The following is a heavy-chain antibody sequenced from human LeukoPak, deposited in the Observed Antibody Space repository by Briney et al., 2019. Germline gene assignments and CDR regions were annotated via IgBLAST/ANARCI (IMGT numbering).Heavy chain of an antibody. J-gene: IGHJ4*02. CDR1: GFTFSNYA. Sequence: GGSLRLSCVASGFTFSNYAMSWARQAPGKELEWIAALNGGRTFFQDSVRGRFTISRDNSKNTLYLQLNSLRGDDTAVYYCVKEVTGYGYFDYWGRGTLVTVSS. D-gene: IGHD2-2*03. CDR2: LNGGRT. V-gene: IGHV3-23*01. CDR3: VKEVTGYGYFDY.